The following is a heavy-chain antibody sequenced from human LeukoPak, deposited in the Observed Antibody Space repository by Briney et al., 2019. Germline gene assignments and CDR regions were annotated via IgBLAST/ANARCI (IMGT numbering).Heavy chain of an antibody. CDR3: ARYCSSTNCYKGGFDP. Sequence: SETLSLTCTVSGGSISSGGYYWSWIRQHPGKGLEGIGYIYYGGSTYSNPSLKSRVTISVETSKNQFSLNLSSVTAADTAVYYCARYCSSTNCYKGGFDPWGQGTLVTASS. CDR1: GGSISSGGYY. J-gene: IGHJ5*02. CDR2: IYYGGST. V-gene: IGHV4-31*03. D-gene: IGHD2-2*02.